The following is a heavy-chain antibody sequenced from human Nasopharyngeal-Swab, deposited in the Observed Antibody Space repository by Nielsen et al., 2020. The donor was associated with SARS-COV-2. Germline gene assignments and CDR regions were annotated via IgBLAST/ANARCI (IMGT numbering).Heavy chain of an antibody. J-gene: IGHJ6*02. Sequence: VRQMPGKGLGLVSSIGRYGTDIFHAGSVKGRFSVFRDAANKSLYLQMRRLRAEDTAVYYCARGTVFGGASGMDVWGQGTTVTVSS. CDR2: IGRYGTDI. V-gene: IGHV3-21*01. D-gene: IGHD3-3*01. CDR3: ARGTVFGGASGMDV.